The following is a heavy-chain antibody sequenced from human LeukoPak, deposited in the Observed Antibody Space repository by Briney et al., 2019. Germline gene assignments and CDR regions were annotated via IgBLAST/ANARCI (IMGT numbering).Heavy chain of an antibody. CDR2: IYHSGST. CDR3: ARDVGATTSWFDP. J-gene: IGHJ5*02. CDR1: GGSISSSNW. V-gene: IGHV4-4*02. Sequence: PSETLSLTCAVSGGSISSSNWWSWVRQPPGKGLEWIGEIYHSGSTNYNPSLKSRVTISVDTSKNQFSLKLSSVTAADTAVYYCARDVGATTSWFDPWGQGTLVTVSS. D-gene: IGHD1-26*01.